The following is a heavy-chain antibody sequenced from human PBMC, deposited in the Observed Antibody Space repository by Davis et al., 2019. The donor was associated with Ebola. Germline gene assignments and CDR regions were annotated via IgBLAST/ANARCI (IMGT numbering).Heavy chain of an antibody. CDR3: ARTQYGDYGGDY. CDR2: ISSSSSYI. J-gene: IGHJ4*02. V-gene: IGHV3-21*01. Sequence: GGSLRLSCAASGFTFSSYSMNWVRQAPGKGLEWVSSISSSSSYIYYADSVKGRFTISRDNAKNSLYLQMNSLRDEDTAVYYCARTQYGDYGGDYWGQGTLVTVSS. D-gene: IGHD4-17*01. CDR1: GFTFSSYS.